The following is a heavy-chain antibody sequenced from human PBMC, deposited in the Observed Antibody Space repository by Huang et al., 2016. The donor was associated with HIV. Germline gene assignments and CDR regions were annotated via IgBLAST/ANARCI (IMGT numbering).Heavy chain of an antibody. J-gene: IGHJ6*03. Sequence: QVQLQQWGAGLLRPSETLSLTCAVYGGSFSGYYGTWIRQPPGKGLEGIGEINNSESTNYNPSLKSRVTSSVDTSRNQFSLTLTSVTAADTAVYYCARGQGGYYYYYMDVWGKGTTVTVSS. CDR2: INNSEST. CDR1: GGSFSGYY. CDR3: ARGQGGYYYYYMDV. V-gene: IGHV4-34*01.